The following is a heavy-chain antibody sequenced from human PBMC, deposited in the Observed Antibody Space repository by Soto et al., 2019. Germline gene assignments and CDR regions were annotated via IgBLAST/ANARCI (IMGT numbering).Heavy chain of an antibody. CDR3: AREDSIIIPAVSDF. J-gene: IGHJ4*02. D-gene: IGHD2-2*01. V-gene: IGHV3-21*01. CDR2: ISKSDYT. Sequence: LRLSCTVSGFAFNNYGINWVRQAPGKGLEWVSSISKSDYTYYSDSVKGRFTISRDNAKNSVSLQMNTLRVEDTAVYYCAREDSIIIPAVSDFWGQGTLVTV. CDR1: GFAFNNYG.